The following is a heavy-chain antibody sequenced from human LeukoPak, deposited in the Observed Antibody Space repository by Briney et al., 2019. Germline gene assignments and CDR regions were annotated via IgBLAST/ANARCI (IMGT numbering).Heavy chain of an antibody. CDR1: GFTLSDYY. J-gene: IGHJ3*02. V-gene: IGHV3-11*04. CDR2: IAPAGTT. Sequence: GGSLGLSCAASGFTLSDYYMTWIRQAPGKGLEWVSYIAPAGTTYYADSVKGRFTISRDNAKTSLYLQMSNLRADDTAVYYCARDLGPHRSSPNTGAFDIWGQGTMVTVSS. CDR3: ARDLGPHRSSPNTGAFDI. D-gene: IGHD6-6*01.